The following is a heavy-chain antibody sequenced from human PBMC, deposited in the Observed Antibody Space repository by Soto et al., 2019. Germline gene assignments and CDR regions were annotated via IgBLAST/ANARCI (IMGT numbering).Heavy chain of an antibody. Sequence: EVQLLESGGGLVQPGGSLRLSCAASGFTFSSYAMSWVRQAPGKGLEWVSAISGSGGSTYYADSVKGRFTISRYNSKNTLYLQMNSLRAEDTAVYYCANAEDSSGYFFDYWGQGTLVTVSS. V-gene: IGHV3-23*01. D-gene: IGHD3-22*01. CDR3: ANAEDSSGYFFDY. CDR1: GFTFSSYA. J-gene: IGHJ4*02. CDR2: ISGSGGST.